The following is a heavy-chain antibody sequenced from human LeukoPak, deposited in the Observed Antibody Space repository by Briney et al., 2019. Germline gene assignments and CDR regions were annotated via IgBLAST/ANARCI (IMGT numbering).Heavy chain of an antibody. CDR1: GFTFSSYA. CDR3: ASGGVAAAGNGY. V-gene: IGHV3-23*01. J-gene: IGHJ4*02. CDR2: ISGSGGST. D-gene: IGHD6-13*01. Sequence: GSLRLSCAASGFTFSSYAMSWVRQAPGKGLEWVSAISGSGGSTYYADSVKGRFTISRDNSKNTLYLQMNSLRAEDTAVYYCASGGVAAAGNGYWGQGTLVTVSS.